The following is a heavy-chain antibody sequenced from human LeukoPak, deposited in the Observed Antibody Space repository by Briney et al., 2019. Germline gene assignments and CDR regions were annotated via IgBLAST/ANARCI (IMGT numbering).Heavy chain of an antibody. Sequence: SETLSLTCTVSGGSISSNGYYWAWFRQPPGKGLEWIGSIYYSGGTYYNPSLKSRVTISIDTSKNQFSLKLSSVTAADTAVYYCARTTTIFGVVIKVPFDYWGQGTLVTVSS. CDR2: IYYSGGT. CDR3: ARTTTIFGVVIKVPFDY. V-gene: IGHV4-39*07. D-gene: IGHD3-3*01. J-gene: IGHJ4*02. CDR1: GGSISSNGYY.